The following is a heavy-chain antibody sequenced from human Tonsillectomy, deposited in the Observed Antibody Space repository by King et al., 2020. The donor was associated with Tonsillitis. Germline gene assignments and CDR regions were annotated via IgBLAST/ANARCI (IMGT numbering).Heavy chain of an antibody. CDR3: VRGEYYYGSESSWDDYGMDV. Sequence: GQLVQSGAEAKKPGASVRVSCKASGNTFTNYYIHWVRLAPGQGLEWMGVIRPSGGRTTYAQKFEGRVTMTRDTSTGTVYMELNSLRPEDMAVYYCVRGEYYYGSESSWDDYGMDVWGLGTTVTVSS. J-gene: IGHJ6*02. D-gene: IGHD3-10*01. V-gene: IGHV1-46*01. CDR2: IRPSGGRT. CDR1: GNTFTNYY.